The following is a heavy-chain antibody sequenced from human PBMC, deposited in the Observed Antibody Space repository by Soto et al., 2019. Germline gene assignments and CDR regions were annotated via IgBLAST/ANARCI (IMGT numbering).Heavy chain of an antibody. Sequence: EVQLLESGGGLVQPGGSLRLSCAASGFTFSHYAMTWVRQAPGKGLEGVSTISGSCGSTYYADSVKGRFTISRDNAMNTLYLQINSLRADDTSVYYCAKVDSVYYSRSHCYNFDYSCHRTLVTVSS. J-gene: IGHJ4*01. D-gene: IGHD3-3*01. CDR2: ISGSCGST. V-gene: IGHV3-23*01. CDR1: GFTFSHYA. CDR3: AKVDSVYYSRSHCYNFDY.